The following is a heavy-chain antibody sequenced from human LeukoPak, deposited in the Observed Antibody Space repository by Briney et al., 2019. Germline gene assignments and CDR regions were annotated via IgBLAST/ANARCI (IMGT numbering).Heavy chain of an antibody. CDR3: ARGGYFYYYYDMDV. V-gene: IGHV3-30*01. CDR2: ISYDGSNK. CDR1: GFTFSSYA. J-gene: IGHJ6*03. Sequence: GGSLRLSCASSGFTFSSYAMHWVRQAPGKGLEWGAVISYDGSNKYYADSVKGRFTISRDNSKNTLYLQMNSLRAEDTAVYYCARGGYFYYYYDMDVWGKGTPVTVSS.